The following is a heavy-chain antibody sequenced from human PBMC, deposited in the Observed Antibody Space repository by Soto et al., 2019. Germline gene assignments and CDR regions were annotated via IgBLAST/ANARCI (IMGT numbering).Heavy chain of an antibody. J-gene: IGHJ3*02. V-gene: IGHV6-1*01. Sequence: LTCAISGDSVSSNSAAWNWIRQSPSRGLEWLGRTYYRSKWYNDYAVSVKSRITINPDTSKNQFSLQLNSVTPEDTAVYYCARDLSYYYDSSGSRHAFDIWGQGTMVTVS. CDR2: TYYRSKWYN. CDR1: GDSVSSNSAA. D-gene: IGHD3-22*01. CDR3: ARDLSYYYDSSGSRHAFDI.